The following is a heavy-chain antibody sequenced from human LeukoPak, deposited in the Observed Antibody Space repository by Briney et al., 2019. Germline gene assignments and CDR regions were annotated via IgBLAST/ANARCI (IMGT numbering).Heavy chain of an antibody. CDR3: ARVVGNTNFDS. CDR1: GASISGTDW. Sequence: SETLSLTCAVSGASISGTDWWNWVRQPPGKGLEWIGEIYHTGSTNYNPSLESRVTISVDKSKSHFSLKVTSVTAADTAIYYCARVVGNTNFDSWGQGALVTVSS. J-gene: IGHJ4*02. D-gene: IGHD2-21*01. V-gene: IGHV4-4*02. CDR2: IYHTGST.